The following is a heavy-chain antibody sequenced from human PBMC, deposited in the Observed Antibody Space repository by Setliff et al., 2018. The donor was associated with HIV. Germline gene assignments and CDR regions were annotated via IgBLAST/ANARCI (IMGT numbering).Heavy chain of an antibody. D-gene: IGHD3-22*01. Sequence: GGSLRLSCAASGFTFSRYDMHWVRQGTGEGLEWVSVIGTSGDTYYPGSVKGRFTISRENAKNSLYLQMNSLRAGDTAVYYCARALYYYDTTPALSSAFDIWGQGTMVTVS. CDR3: ARALYYYDTTPALSSAFDI. CDR1: GFTFSRYD. V-gene: IGHV3-13*01. CDR2: IGTSGDT. J-gene: IGHJ3*02.